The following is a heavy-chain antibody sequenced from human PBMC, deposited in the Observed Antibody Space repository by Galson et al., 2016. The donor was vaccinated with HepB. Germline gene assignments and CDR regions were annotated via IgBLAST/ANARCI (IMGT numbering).Heavy chain of an antibody. D-gene: IGHD5-24*01. J-gene: IGHJ3*02. CDR1: GGTFSSYS. CDR2: IIPIFDTA. V-gene: IGHV1-69*06. CDR3: ARGPADGDDAFDI. Sequence: SVTVSCKASGGTFSSYSVNWVRQVPGQGLEWVGGIIPIFDTADYAQRFKGRVTMTADKSTGTAYMDLLSLTFEDTSLYFVARGPADGDDAFDIRGQATLVIFSS.